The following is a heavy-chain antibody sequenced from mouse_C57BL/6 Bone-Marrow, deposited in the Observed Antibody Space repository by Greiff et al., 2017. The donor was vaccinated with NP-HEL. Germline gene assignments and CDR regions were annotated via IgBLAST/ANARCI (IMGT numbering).Heavy chain of an antibody. CDR3: ARTKTYYYYGSSYPFDY. D-gene: IGHD1-1*01. CDR1: GYTFTDYY. CDR2: IFPGSGST. Sequence: VQLQQSGPELVKPGASVKISCKASGYTFTDYYINWVKRRPGQGLEWIGWIFPGSGSTYYNEKFKGKATLTVDKSSSTAYMLLSILTSEDSAVYFSARTKTYYYYGSSYPFDYWGQGTTLTVSS. J-gene: IGHJ2*01. V-gene: IGHV1-75*01.